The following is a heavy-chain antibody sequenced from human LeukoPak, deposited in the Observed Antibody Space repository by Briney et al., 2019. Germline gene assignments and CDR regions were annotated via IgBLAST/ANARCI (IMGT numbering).Heavy chain of an antibody. CDR1: GGSISSSNYY. CDR2: IYYSGST. Sequence: PSETLSLTCTVSGGSISSSNYYWGWIRQPPGKGLEWVGSIYYSGSTYYNPSLKSRVTISIVTSKNQFSLKLSSGTAADTAVYYWARQSPNAPEGFDIWGQGTMVTVSS. D-gene: IGHD2-8*01. CDR3: ARQSPNAPEGFDI. J-gene: IGHJ3*02. V-gene: IGHV4-39*01.